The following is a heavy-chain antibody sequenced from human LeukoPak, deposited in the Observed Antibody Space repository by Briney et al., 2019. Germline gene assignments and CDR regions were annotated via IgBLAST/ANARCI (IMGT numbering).Heavy chain of an antibody. D-gene: IGHD2-8*02. V-gene: IGHV4-34*01. J-gene: IGHJ3*02. CDR1: GGSFSGYY. CDR2: IYHSGST. Sequence: SETLSLTCAVYGGSFSGYYWSCIRQPPGKGLEWIGEIYHSGSTNYNPSLKSRVTISVDTSENQFSLKLSSVTAADTAVYYCARDRIHAGGYLDAFDIWGQGTMVTVSS. CDR3: ARDRIHAGGYLDAFDI.